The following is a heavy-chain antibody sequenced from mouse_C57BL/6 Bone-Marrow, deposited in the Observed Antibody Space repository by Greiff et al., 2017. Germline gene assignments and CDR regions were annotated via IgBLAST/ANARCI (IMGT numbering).Heavy chain of an antibody. Sequence: EVNVVESGGDLVKPGGSLKLSCAASGFTFSSYGMSWVRQTPDKRLEWVATISSGGSYTYYPDSVKGRFTIARDNAKNTLYLQMSSLKSEDTAMYSCARQAWFAYWGQGTLVTVSA. CDR1: GFTFSSYG. CDR3: ARQAWFAY. CDR2: ISSGGSYT. V-gene: IGHV5-6*01. J-gene: IGHJ3*01.